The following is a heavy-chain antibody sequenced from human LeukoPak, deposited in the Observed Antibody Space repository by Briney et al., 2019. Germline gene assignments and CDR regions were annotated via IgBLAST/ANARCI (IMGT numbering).Heavy chain of an antibody. Sequence: PGGSLRLSCAASGFTFSSDWMSWVRQAPGKGLEWVANIKQDGSEKYYVDSVKGRFTISRDNAKNSLYLQKNSLRAEDTAVYYCAKVWAPNDYWGQGTLVTVSS. J-gene: IGHJ4*02. V-gene: IGHV3-7*03. CDR3: AKVWAPNDY. D-gene: IGHD3-16*01. CDR1: GFTFSSDW. CDR2: IKQDGSEK.